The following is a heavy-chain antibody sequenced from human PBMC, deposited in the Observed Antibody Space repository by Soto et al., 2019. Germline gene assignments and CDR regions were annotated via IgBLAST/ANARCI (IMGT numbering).Heavy chain of an antibody. CDR2: MNPNSGNT. CDR1: GYTFTSYD. D-gene: IGHD3-16*02. J-gene: IGHJ6*02. CDR3: ATFGGVIVDYYYGMDV. V-gene: IGHV1-8*01. Sequence: QVQLVQSGAEVKKPGASVKVSCKASGYTFTSYDINWVRQATGQGLEWMGWMNPNSGNTGYAQKFQGRVTMTRTTSISTAYMELSSLISEDTAVYYCATFGGVIVDYYYGMDVWGQGTTVTVSS.